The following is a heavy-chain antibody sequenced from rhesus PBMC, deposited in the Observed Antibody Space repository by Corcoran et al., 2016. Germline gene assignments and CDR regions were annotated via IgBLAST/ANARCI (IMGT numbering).Heavy chain of an antibody. D-gene: IGHD1-44*01. CDR2: VDPEDGEA. CDR1: GYTFTDYY. V-gene: IGHV1-111*02. CDR3: ATDQGGRTTGGKSIWYFDL. J-gene: IGHJ2*01. Sequence: EVQLVQSGAEVKKPGASVKISCKASGYTFTDYYLHWVRQAPGKGLEWMGRVDPEDGEAIHAQQCQDRVTITADTSTDSAYMELSSLRSEDTAVYYCATDQGGRTTGGKSIWYFDLWGPSTPITISS.